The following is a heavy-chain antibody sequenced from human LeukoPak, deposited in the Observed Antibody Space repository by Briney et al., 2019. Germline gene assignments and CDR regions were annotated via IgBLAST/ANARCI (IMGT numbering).Heavy chain of an antibody. CDR3: ARGQPDDFVRGVFSDY. D-gene: IGHD3-10*01. CDR2: IIPIFGTV. V-gene: IGHV1-69*06. CDR1: GGTFKNYA. Sequence: SVKVSCKASGGTFKNYAITWVRQAPGQGLEWVGRIIPIFGTVNYAQKFQGRVTITADKSTTTVYMEMSRLRSDDTAVYYCARGQPDDFVRGVFSDYWGQGTLVTVSS. J-gene: IGHJ4*01.